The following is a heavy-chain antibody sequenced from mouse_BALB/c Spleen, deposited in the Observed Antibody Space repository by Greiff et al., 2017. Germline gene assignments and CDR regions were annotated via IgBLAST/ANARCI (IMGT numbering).Heavy chain of an antibody. CDR3: AQSDGYSDY. CDR2: ISYDGIN. D-gene: IGHD2-3*01. J-gene: IGHJ2*01. V-gene: IGHV3-6*02. Sequence: EVQLVESGPGLVKPSQSLSLTCSVTGYSITSGYYWNWIRQFPGNKLEWMGYISYDGINNYNPSLKNRISITRDTSKNQFFLKLNSVTTEDTATYYCAQSDGYSDYWGQGTTLTVSS. CDR1: GYSITSGYY.